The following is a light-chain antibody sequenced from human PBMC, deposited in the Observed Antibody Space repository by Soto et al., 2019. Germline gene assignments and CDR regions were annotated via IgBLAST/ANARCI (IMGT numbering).Light chain of an antibody. J-gene: IGKJ5*01. V-gene: IGKV3-20*01. CDR2: GAS. CDR1: QTVSIKY. Sequence: EILLTQSPDTLSLSPGERATLSCRASQTVSIKYLAWFQQRPGQAPRLLIYGASTRAAGIPDRFSGSGSGTDFTLTITRLEPEDSAVYYCQQHGQWPITFGQGTRLEIK. CDR3: QQHGQWPIT.